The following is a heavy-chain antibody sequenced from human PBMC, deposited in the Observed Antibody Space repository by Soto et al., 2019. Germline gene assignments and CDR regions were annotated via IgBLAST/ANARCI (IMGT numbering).Heavy chain of an antibody. V-gene: IGHV1-69*13. CDR3: ARQLHLHGVVNYYGMDV. Sequence: SVKVSCKASGGTFSSYAISWVRQAPGQGLEWMGGIIPIFGTANYAQKFQGRVTITADESTSTAYMELSSLRSEDTAVYYCARQLHLHGVVNYYGMDVWGQGTTVTVSS. J-gene: IGHJ6*02. CDR1: GGTFSSYA. CDR2: IIPIFGTA. D-gene: IGHD3-3*01.